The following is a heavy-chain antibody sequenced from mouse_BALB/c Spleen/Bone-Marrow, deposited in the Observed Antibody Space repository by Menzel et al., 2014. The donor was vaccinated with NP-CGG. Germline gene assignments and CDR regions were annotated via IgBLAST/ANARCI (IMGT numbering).Heavy chain of an antibody. D-gene: IGHD5-1-1*01. CDR3: AQYNKHYAIHY. CDR2: IDPSNGNT. CDR1: GFNIKDTY. V-gene: IGHV14-3*02. Sequence: ADFCLKASGFNIKDTYMHWVKQRPEQGLESIGRIDPSNGNTKYDPKFQAKATITADTSSNTAYLHLSILTSEDTALYYYAQYNKHYAIHYCGQGTLVTVTS. J-gene: IGHJ4*01.